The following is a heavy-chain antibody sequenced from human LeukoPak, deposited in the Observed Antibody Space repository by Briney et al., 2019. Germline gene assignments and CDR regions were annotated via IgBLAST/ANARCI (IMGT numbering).Heavy chain of an antibody. CDR3: VMTAGRAAATDH. V-gene: IGHV3-74*01. Sequence: PGGSLRLSCAASGFTFSSYWMHWVRQAPGKGLVWVSRINSDGSSTSYADSVKGRFTISRDNAKNTLYLQMNSLRVDDTATYYCVMTAGRAAATDHWGQGALVTVSS. J-gene: IGHJ1*01. CDR1: GFTFSSYW. CDR2: INSDGSST.